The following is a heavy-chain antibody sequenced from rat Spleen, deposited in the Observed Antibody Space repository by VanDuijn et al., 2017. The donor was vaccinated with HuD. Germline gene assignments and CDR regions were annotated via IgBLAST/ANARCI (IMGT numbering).Heavy chain of an antibody. Sequence: QVQLQQSGAELAKPGSSVKISCKASGYTLTNYDICWIKQTTGQGLEYIGYINPGSGGTYYNEKFKGKATLTVNKSSSTAFMHLSSLTPEDTAVNYCAREGADTPLIYWGQGTLVTVSS. CDR1: GYTLTNYD. CDR2: INPGSGGT. D-gene: IGHD2-1*01. CDR3: AREGADTPLIY. V-gene: IGHV1-57*01. J-gene: IGHJ3*01.